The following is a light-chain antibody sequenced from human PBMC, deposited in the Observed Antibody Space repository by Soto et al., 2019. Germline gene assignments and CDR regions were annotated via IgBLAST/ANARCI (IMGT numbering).Light chain of an antibody. CDR2: AAY. Sequence: AIQLTQSPSSLSASLGDRVTITYRATQGIRNDLGWYQQKPVKAPKLLIYAAYNLQSGVPSRFSGNRSGTDFTLTISSLQPEDCATYYCLQDYHYAWTFGQGTKLDIK. CDR1: QGIRND. J-gene: IGKJ1*01. CDR3: LQDYHYAWT. V-gene: IGKV1-6*01.